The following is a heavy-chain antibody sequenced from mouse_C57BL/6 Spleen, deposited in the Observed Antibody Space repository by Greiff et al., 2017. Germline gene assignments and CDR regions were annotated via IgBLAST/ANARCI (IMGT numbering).Heavy chain of an antibody. CDR1: GFTFSDYG. CDR3: ARGSTAGFAY. V-gene: IGHV5-17*01. CDR2: ISSGSSTI. J-gene: IGHJ3*01. Sequence: DVMLVESGGGLVKPGGSLKLSCAASGFTFSDYGMHWVRQAPEKGLEWVAYISSGSSTIYYADTVKGRFTISRDNAKNTLFLQMTSLRSEDTAMYYCARGSTAGFAYWGQGTLVTVSA.